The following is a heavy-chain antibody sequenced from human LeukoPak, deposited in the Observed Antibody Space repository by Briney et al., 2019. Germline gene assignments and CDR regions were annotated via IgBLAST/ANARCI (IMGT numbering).Heavy chain of an antibody. CDR3: AKVWRFLEWLSHFDY. CDR2: ISGSGGST. Sequence: GGSLRLPCAASGFTFSSYAMSWVRQAPGKGLEWVSAISGSGGSTYYADSVKGRFTISRDNSKNTLYLQMNSLRAEDTAVYYCAKVWRFLEWLSHFDYWGQGTLVTVSS. D-gene: IGHD3-3*01. J-gene: IGHJ4*02. CDR1: GFTFSSYA. V-gene: IGHV3-23*01.